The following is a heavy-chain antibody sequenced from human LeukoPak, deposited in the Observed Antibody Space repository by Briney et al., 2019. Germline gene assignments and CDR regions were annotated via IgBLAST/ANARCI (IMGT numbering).Heavy chain of an antibody. Sequence: GGSLRLSCAASGFTFSSYSMNWVRQAPGKGLEWVSYISSSSSTIYYADSVKGRFTISRDNAKNSLYLQMNSLRAEDTAVYYCARAGGVTMIDYWGQGTLVTVSS. J-gene: IGHJ4*02. CDR3: ARAGGVTMIDY. CDR2: ISSSSSTI. V-gene: IGHV3-48*01. D-gene: IGHD3-22*01. CDR1: GFTFSSYS.